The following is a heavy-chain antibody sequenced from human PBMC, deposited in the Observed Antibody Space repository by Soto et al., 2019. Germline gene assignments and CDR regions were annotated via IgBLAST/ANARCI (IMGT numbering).Heavy chain of an antibody. Sequence: ASVKVSCKASGYTSADFGISWVRQAPGQGLEWMGWVSGNNGASNPAPKVQGRITMTLDTSTGVSYMALRSLRSDDTAIYYCVIDQKYYRVNGNWFDSWGQGTQVTVSS. J-gene: IGHJ5*01. CDR1: GYTSADFG. CDR3: VIDQKYYRVNGNWFDS. D-gene: IGHD1-26*01. V-gene: IGHV1-18*04. CDR2: VSGNNGAS.